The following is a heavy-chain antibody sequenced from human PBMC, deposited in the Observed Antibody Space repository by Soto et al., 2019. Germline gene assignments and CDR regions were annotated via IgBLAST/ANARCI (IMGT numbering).Heavy chain of an antibody. CDR3: ARVASIAADDRLYYYYYGMDV. CDR2: INSDGSST. J-gene: IGHJ6*02. Sequence: PXVSLRLSFAASGFTFSSYCMHWVRQAPGKGLVWVSRINSDGSSTSYADSVKGRFTISRDNAKNTLYLQMNSLRAEDTAVYYCARVASIAADDRLYYYYYGMDVWGQGTTVTVSS. D-gene: IGHD6-13*01. CDR1: GFTFSSYC. V-gene: IGHV3-74*01.